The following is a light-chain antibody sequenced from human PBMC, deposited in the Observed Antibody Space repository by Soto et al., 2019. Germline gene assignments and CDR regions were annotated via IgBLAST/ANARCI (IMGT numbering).Light chain of an antibody. CDR3: AAWDDSLNGLYV. Sequence: QSVLAQPPPAYGTPGQRVTISCSGSSSNIGSNTVNWYQQLPGTAPKLLIYSNNQRPSGVPDRFSGSKSGTSASLAISGLQSEDEADYYCAAWDDSLNGLYVFGTGTKVTVL. V-gene: IGLV1-44*01. CDR1: SSNIGSNT. J-gene: IGLJ1*01. CDR2: SNN.